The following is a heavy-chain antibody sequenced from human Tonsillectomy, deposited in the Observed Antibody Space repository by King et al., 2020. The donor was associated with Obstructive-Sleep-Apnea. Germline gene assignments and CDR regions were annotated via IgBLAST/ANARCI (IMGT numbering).Heavy chain of an antibody. CDR3: ARTLMAAYANGWFGVPGDY. Sequence: VQLVESGGGLVQPGGSLRLSCVGSGFTFSSYGMTWVRQAPGKGLEWVANIRQDGSDKYYVDSVKGRFTISRDNVKNSLYLQMNRLRAEDTAVYYCARTLMAAYANGWFGVPGDYCGQGTLVTVSS. CDR2: IRQDGSDK. V-gene: IGHV3-7*03. D-gene: IGHD3-10*01. J-gene: IGHJ4*02. CDR1: GFTFSSYG.